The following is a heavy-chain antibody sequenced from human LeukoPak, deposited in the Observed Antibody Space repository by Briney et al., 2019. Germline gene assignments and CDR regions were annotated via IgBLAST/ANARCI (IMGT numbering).Heavy chain of an antibody. V-gene: IGHV3-30*18. CDR1: GFTFSSYG. CDR3: AKDQGDSSGYYLQNYFDY. Sequence: PGRSLRLSCAASGFTFSSYGMHWVRQAPGKGLEWVAVISYDGSNKYYADSVKGRFTISRDNSKNTLYLQMNSLRAEDTAVYYCAKDQGDSSGYYLQNYFDYWGQGTLVTASS. D-gene: IGHD3-22*01. J-gene: IGHJ4*02. CDR2: ISYDGSNK.